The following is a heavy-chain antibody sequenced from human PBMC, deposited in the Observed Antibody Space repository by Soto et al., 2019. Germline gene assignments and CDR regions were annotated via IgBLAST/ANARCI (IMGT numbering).Heavy chain of an antibody. V-gene: IGHV3-21*01. CDR2: ISSSSSYI. Sequence: GGSLRLSCAASGFTFSSYSMNWARQAPGKGLEWVSSISSSSSYIYYADSVKGRFTISRDNAKNSLYLQMNSLRAEDTAVYYCARVFYDSSGYYKQYFDYSGQGTLVTVPS. CDR3: ARVFYDSSGYYKQYFDY. D-gene: IGHD3-22*01. J-gene: IGHJ4*02. CDR1: GFTFSSYS.